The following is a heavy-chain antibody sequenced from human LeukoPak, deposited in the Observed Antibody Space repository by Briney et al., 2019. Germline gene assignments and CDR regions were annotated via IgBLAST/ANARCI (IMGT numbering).Heavy chain of an antibody. J-gene: IGHJ5*02. D-gene: IGHD3-9*01. Sequence: PGGSLRLPCAASGFTFSSYAMSWVRQAPGKGLEWVSAISGSGGSTYYADSVKGRFTISRDNSKNTLYLQMNSLRAEDTAVYYCAKILSYDILTGYYHHWGQGTLVTVSS. CDR1: GFTFSSYA. CDR2: ISGSGGST. V-gene: IGHV3-23*01. CDR3: AKILSYDILTGYYHH.